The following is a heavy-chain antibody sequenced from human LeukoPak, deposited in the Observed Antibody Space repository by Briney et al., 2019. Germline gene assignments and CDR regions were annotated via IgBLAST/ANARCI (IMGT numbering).Heavy chain of an antibody. CDR2: ISGRGGST. Sequence: PGGSLRLSCAASGFTFSSYAMNWVRQAPGKGLEWVSAISGRGGSTYYADSVKDRLTISRDNSKNTLYLQMTSLRAEDTAVYYCVKGGAAMGADYWGQGTLVTVSS. V-gene: IGHV3-23*01. CDR1: GFTFSSYA. CDR3: VKGGAAMGADY. J-gene: IGHJ4*02. D-gene: IGHD5-18*01.